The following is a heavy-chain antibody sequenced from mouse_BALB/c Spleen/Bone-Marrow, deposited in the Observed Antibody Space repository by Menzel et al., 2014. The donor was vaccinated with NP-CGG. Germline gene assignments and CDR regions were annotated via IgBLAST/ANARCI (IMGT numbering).Heavy chain of an antibody. V-gene: IGHV1S127*01. J-gene: IGHJ2*01. CDR2: IDPSDSYT. CDR3: TIPTARACFDY. CDR1: GYTFTSYW. Sequence: ESGAELVKPGASVKMSCRASGYTFTSYWMHWVKQRPGQGLEWIGVIDPSDSYTSYNQKFKGKATLTVDTSSSTAYMQLGSLTSEDSAVYYCTIPTARACFDYCGQGTTLTVSS. D-gene: IGHD3-2*01.